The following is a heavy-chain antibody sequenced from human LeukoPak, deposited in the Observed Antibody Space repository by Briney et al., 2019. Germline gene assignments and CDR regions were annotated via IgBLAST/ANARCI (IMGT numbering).Heavy chain of an antibody. CDR3: ARDQPVVRRWFLYYYYYYMDV. J-gene: IGHJ6*03. D-gene: IGHD4-23*01. Sequence: GASVKVSCKASGYTFTGYYMHWVRQAPGQGLEWMGWINPNSGGTNYAQKFQGRVTMTRDTSISTAYMELSRLRSDDTAVYYCARDQPVVRRWFLYYYYYYMDVWGKGTTVTVSS. V-gene: IGHV1-2*02. CDR1: GYTFTGYY. CDR2: INPNSGGT.